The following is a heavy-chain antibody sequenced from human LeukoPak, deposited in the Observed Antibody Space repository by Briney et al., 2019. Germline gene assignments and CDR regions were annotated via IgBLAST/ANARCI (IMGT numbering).Heavy chain of an antibody. D-gene: IGHD1-26*01. V-gene: IGHV3-7*01. CDR1: GFTFSSYW. CDR3: ARDPYSGNYGNYYYYYMDV. J-gene: IGHJ6*03. Sequence: GGSLRLSCTASGFTFSSYWMSWVRQAPGKGLEWVANIKQDGSEKYYVDSVKGRFTISRDNAKNSLYLQMNSLGPEDTAVYYCARDPYSGNYGNYYYYYMDVWGKGTTVTISS. CDR2: IKQDGSEK.